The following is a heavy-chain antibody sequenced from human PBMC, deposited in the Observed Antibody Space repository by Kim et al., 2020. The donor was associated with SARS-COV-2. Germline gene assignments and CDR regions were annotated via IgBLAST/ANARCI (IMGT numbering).Heavy chain of an antibody. V-gene: IGHV2-5*01. D-gene: IGHD5-18*01. J-gene: IGHJ4*02. CDR2: K. CDR3: AHRTAANRLVY. Sequence: KRYSPSLKSRLTITKDTSKNQVVLTMTSMDPVDTATYFCAHRTAANRLVYWGQGTLVTVSS.